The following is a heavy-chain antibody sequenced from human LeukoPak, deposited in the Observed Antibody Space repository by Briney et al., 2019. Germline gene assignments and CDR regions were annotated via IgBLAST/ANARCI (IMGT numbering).Heavy chain of an antibody. CDR2: IYHSGST. CDR1: GYSISSGYY. Sequence: SETLSLTCTVSGYSISSGYYWGWIRQPPGKGLEWIGSIYHSGSTYYNPSLKSRVTISVDTSKNQFSLKLSSVTAADTAVYYCARWRIAVAALDYWGQGTLVTVSS. J-gene: IGHJ4*02. CDR3: ARWRIAVAALDY. V-gene: IGHV4-38-2*02. D-gene: IGHD6-19*01.